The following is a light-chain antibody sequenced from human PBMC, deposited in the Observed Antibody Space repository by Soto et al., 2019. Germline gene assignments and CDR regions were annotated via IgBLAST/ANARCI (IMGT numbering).Light chain of an antibody. Sequence: QSALPQPDSVSGSPGQSITISFTGTSSDIGGYNYVSWYQQHPGKAPKLIFYDVNTRPSGVSNRFSGSKSGNTASLTISGLQAEDEADYYCNSYTSSRTYIFGTGTKLTVL. J-gene: IGLJ1*01. CDR1: SSDIGGYNY. V-gene: IGLV2-14*03. CDR3: NSYTSSRTYI. CDR2: DVN.